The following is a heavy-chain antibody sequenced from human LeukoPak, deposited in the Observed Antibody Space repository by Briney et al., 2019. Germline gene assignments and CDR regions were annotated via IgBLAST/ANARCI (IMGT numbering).Heavy chain of an antibody. V-gene: IGHV4-38-2*02. CDR1: GYSISSGYY. CDR2: IYHSGSI. J-gene: IGHJ4*02. CDR3: ARNFCTGGSCYINDD. Sequence: SETLSLTCTVSGYSISSGYYWGWIRQPPGKGLEWIGSIYHSGSINYNPSLKSRVTMSVDTSKNHFSLKLTSVTAADSAVYYCARNFCTGGSCYINDDWGQGILVTVSS. D-gene: IGHD2-15*01.